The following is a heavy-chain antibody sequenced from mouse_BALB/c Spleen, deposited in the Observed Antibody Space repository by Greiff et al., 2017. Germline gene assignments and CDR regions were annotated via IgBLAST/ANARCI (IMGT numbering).Heavy chain of an antibody. CDR3: ARGLEGFAY. CDR2: IYPGDGDT. Sequence: VQVVESGAELVRPGSSVKISCKASGYAFSSYWMNWVKQRPGQGLEWIGQIYPGDGDTNYNGKFKGKATLTADKSSSTAYMQLSSLTSEDSAVYFCARGLEGFAYWGQGTLVTVSA. V-gene: IGHV1-80*01. D-gene: IGHD3-1*01. CDR1: GYAFSSYW. J-gene: IGHJ3*01.